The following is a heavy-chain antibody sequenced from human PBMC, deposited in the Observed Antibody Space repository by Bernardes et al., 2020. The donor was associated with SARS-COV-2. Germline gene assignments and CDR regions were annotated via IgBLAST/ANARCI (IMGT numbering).Heavy chain of an antibody. J-gene: IGHJ5*02. D-gene: IGHD3-10*01. Sequence: GGSLRLSCAASGFTFSSYAMTWVRQAPGKGLEWVSTISGSGGSTYYADSVKGRFTISRDNSKNTLYLQMNSLRAEDTAVFYCAGYGSGSYKWFDTWGQGTLVTVSS. CDR2: ISGSGGST. CDR1: GFTFSSYA. V-gene: IGHV3-23*01. CDR3: AGYGSGSYKWFDT.